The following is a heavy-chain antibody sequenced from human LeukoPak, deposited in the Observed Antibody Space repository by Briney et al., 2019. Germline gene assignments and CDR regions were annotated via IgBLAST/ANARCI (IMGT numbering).Heavy chain of an antibody. CDR1: GGTFSSYT. CDR2: IIPILGIA. V-gene: IGHV1-69*02. J-gene: IGHJ6*02. Sequence: SVKVSCKASGGTFSSYTISWVRQAPGQGLEWMGRIIPILGIANYAQKFQGRVTITADKSTSTASMELSSLRSEDTAVYYCARVDGTTVTPYYYYGMDVWGQGTTVTVSS. CDR3: ARVDGTTVTPYYYYGMDV. D-gene: IGHD4-17*01.